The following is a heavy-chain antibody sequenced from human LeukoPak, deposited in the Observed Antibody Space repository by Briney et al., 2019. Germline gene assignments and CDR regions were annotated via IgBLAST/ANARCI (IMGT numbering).Heavy chain of an antibody. J-gene: IGHJ6*03. CDR1: GYTFTGYH. Sequence: ASVKVSCKASGYTFTGYHMHWVRQAPGQGLEWMGWINPDSGGTDYAQKFQGRVTMTRDTSISTAYMELSRLRSDDTAVYYCARDGSGSGVYYKYHYFYMDVWGKGTTVTISS. CDR3: ARDGSGSGVYYKYHYFYMDV. V-gene: IGHV1-2*02. CDR2: INPDSGGT. D-gene: IGHD3-10*01.